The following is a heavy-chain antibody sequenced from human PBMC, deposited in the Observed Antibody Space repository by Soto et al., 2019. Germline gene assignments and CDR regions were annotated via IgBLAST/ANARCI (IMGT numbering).Heavy chain of an antibody. CDR2: IHTGGST. D-gene: IGHD1-1*01. CDR3: ARGVNDDS. V-gene: IGHV3-53*03. J-gene: IGHJ4*02. CDR1: GFRVRGHP. Sequence: VKLVESGGGLMQPGGAPRLSCAASGFRVRGHPLAWVRQPPGKGLEWVASIHTGGSTFYADSVKGRFTISRDNSKNTLYLQMSSLSVGDTAIYFCARGVNDDSWGQGTLVTVSS.